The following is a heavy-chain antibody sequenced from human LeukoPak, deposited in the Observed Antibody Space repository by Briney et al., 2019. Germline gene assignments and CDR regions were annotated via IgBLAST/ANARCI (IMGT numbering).Heavy chain of an antibody. Sequence: PGGSLRLSCAVSGFTFTNYWMTWVRQAPGKGLEWVGFIRSKAYGGTTEYAASVKGRFTISRDDSKSIAYLQMNSLKTEDTAVYYCTRDPTSTGTTRWFDPWGQGTLVAVSS. CDR1: GFTFTNYW. D-gene: IGHD1-1*01. CDR2: IRSKAYGGTT. J-gene: IGHJ5*02. V-gene: IGHV3-49*04. CDR3: TRDPTSTGTTRWFDP.